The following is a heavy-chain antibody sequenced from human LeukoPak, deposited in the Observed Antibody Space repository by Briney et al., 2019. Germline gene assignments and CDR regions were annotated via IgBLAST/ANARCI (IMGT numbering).Heavy chain of an antibody. CDR1: GVNFDDYG. Sequence: PGGSLRLSCAASGVNFDDYGMSWVRQVPGKGLEWVPGINWNGRSTGYADSVKGRFTISRDNAKNSLYLQMNSLRADDTALYYCARAWADPFDYWGQGTLVTASS. CDR2: INWNGRST. J-gene: IGHJ4*02. V-gene: IGHV3-20*04. CDR3: ARAWADPFDY. D-gene: IGHD1-26*01.